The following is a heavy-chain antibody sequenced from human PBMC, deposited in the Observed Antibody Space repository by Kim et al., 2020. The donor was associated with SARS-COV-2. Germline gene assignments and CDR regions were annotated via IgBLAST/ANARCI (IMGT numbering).Heavy chain of an antibody. CDR3: AKDFPPYGWGSYFSLDY. J-gene: IGHJ4*02. CDR2: IWYDVSNK. Sequence: GGSLRLSCAASGFTFSSYGMHWVRQAPGKGLEWVAVIWYDVSNKYYADSVKGRFTISRDNSKNTLYLQMNSLRAEDTAVYYCAKDFPPYGWGSYFSLDYWGQGTLVTVSS. V-gene: IGHV3-33*06. CDR1: GFTFSSYG. D-gene: IGHD3-10*01.